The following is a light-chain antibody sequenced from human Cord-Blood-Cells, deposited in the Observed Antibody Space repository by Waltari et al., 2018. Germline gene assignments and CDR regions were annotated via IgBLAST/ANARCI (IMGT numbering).Light chain of an antibody. J-gene: IGKJ2*01. V-gene: IGKV1-27*01. CDR1: QGSSTY. Sequence: DIQMTHSPSPLSASAGDRVTITCRVSQGSSTYLAWYQQKPGKVPKLLIYAASTLQSGVPSRFSGSGSGTDFTLTISSLQPEDVATYYCQKYNSAPPQGVTFGQGTKLEIK. CDR3: QKYNSAPPQGVT. CDR2: AAS.